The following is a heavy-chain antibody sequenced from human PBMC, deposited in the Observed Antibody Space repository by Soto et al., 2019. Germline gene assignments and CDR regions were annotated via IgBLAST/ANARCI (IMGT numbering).Heavy chain of an antibody. V-gene: IGHV4-31*03. D-gene: IGHD5-18*01. J-gene: IGHJ4*02. Sequence: QVQLQESGPGLVKPSQTLSLTCTVSGGSISSAAYYWSWIRQHPGKDLEWIGYISHSGSTYYTTSLKSRVIISADTSQNQFSLNLNSVTAADTAVYYCAREYTYGSNFFDCWGQGALVTVSS. CDR2: ISHSGST. CDR3: AREYTYGSNFFDC. CDR1: GGSISSAAYY.